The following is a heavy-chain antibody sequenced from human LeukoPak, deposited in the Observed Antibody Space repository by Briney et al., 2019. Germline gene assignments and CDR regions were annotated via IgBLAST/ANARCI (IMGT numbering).Heavy chain of an antibody. CDR3: VSGEGLSWFAP. J-gene: IGHJ5*02. Sequence: GGSLRLSCAASGFTLISYWMSWVRQAPGKGLEGVAIIKKDGSEKYYVAHLKHRFTISRHNAKNSLHLQMNSLRTEDTAVYYCVSGEGLSWFAPWGQGTLVPVPS. CDR1: GFTLISYW. D-gene: IGHD3-10*01. CDR2: IKKDGSEK. V-gene: IGHV3-7*01.